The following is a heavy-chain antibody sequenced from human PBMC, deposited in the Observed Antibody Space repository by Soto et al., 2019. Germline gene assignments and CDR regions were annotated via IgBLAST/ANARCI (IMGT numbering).Heavy chain of an antibody. CDR1: GGTFSKNT. D-gene: IGHD3-22*01. CDR2: IMPVVGRP. J-gene: IGHJ4*02. Sequence: SVKVSCKASGGTFSKNTISGVRQAPGQGLEWMGGIMPVVGRPNYAQKFQGRVTIPAAEYPRTAYMELSRLKSDDTAVYYCARQFDYDTSGYYYAYWGQGTQVTVSS. CDR3: ARQFDYDTSGYYYAY. V-gene: IGHV1-69*13.